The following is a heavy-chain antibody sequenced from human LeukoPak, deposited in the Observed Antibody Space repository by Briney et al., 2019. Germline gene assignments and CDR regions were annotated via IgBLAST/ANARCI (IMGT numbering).Heavy chain of an antibody. CDR3: ARGPIGGWFDP. D-gene: IGHD2/OR15-2a*01. CDR1: GGSISSYY. CDR2: INHSGST. V-gene: IGHV4-34*01. J-gene: IGHJ5*02. Sequence: SETLSLTCTVSGGSISSYYWSWIRQPPGKGLEWIGEINHSGSTNYNPSLKSRVTISVDTSKNQFSLKLSSVTAADTAVYYCARGPIGGWFDPWAREPWSPSPQ.